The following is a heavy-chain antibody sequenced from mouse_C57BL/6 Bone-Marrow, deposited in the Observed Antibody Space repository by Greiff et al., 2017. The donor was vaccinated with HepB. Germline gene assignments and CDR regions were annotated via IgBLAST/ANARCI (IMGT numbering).Heavy chain of an antibody. CDR3: AREGIYYDYDGGLGFAY. J-gene: IGHJ3*01. CDR2: IYPRSGNT. D-gene: IGHD2-4*01. Sequence: VQLQESGAELARPGASVKLSCKASGYTFTSYGISWVKQRTGQGLEWIGEIYPRSGNTYYNEKFKGKATLTADKSSSTAYMELRSLTSEDSAVYFCAREGIYYDYDGGLGFAYWGQGTLVTVSA. V-gene: IGHV1-81*01. CDR1: GYTFTSYG.